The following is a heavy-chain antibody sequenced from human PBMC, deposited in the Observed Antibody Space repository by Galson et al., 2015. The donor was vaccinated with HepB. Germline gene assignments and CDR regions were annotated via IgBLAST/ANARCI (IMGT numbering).Heavy chain of an antibody. CDR3: TNLGIGGRSNYYFDY. V-gene: IGHV3-30*04. D-gene: IGHD7-27*01. CDR1: GSIFSSSA. J-gene: IGHJ4*02. Sequence: SLRLSCAASGSIFSSSAMHWVRQAPGKGLEWVAVISYDGRNLYYADSVKGRFTISRDNSKNTLNLQMNSLSTEDTAIYYCTNLGIGGRSNYYFDYWGQGT. CDR2: ISYDGRNL.